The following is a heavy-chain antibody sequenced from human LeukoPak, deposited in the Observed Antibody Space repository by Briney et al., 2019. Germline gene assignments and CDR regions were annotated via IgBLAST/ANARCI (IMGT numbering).Heavy chain of an antibody. V-gene: IGHV4-38-2*02. CDR1: GYSISSGYS. J-gene: IGHJ4*02. D-gene: IGHD3-10*01. CDR3: ARVGTPTAPPPPPLIDY. CDR2: FYHSGST. Sequence: SETLSLTCTVSGYSISSGYSWGWIRQPPGKGLEWIGSFYHSGSTYYNPSLKSRVTISVDTSKNQFSLKLSSVTAADTAVYYCARVGTPTAPPPPPLIDYWGQGTLVTVSS.